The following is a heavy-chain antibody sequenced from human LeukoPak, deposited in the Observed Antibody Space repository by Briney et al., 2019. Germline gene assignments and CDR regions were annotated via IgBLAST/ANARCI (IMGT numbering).Heavy chain of an antibody. J-gene: IGHJ5*02. V-gene: IGHV1-2*02. CDR1: GYTFTGYY. Sequence: ASVKVSCKASGYTFTGYYMHWVRQAPGQGLEWMGWINPNSGGTNYAQKFQGRVTMTRDTSISTAYMELSRLRSDDTAVYYCAREAVTTVTTYGWFDPWGQGTLVTVS. CDR2: INPNSGGT. D-gene: IGHD4-17*01. CDR3: AREAVTTVTTYGWFDP.